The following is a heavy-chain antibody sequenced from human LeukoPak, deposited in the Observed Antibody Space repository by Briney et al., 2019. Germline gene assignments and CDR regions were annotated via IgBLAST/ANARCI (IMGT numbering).Heavy chain of an antibody. Sequence: SVKVSCKASGFTFTSSAMQWVRQARGQRLEWIGWIVVGSGNTNYAQKFQERVTITRDMSTSTAYMELSSLRSEDTAVYYCAAGSGSYQGSEYFQHWGQGTLVTVSS. D-gene: IGHD1-26*01. CDR2: IVVGSGNT. CDR3: AAGSGSYQGSEYFQH. V-gene: IGHV1-58*02. CDR1: GFTFTSSA. J-gene: IGHJ1*01.